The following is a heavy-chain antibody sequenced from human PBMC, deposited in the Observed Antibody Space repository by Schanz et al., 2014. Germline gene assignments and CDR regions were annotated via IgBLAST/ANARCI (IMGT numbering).Heavy chain of an antibody. CDR2: IKKDGSEK. CDR1: GFTFSGFC. J-gene: IGHJ5*02. V-gene: IGHV3-7*01. Sequence: EVQLAESGGGLVQPGGSLRLSCAASGFTFSGFCMTWVRQAPGKGLEWVANIKKDGSEKYYVDSVKGRFTISRDNAKNSLFLQMNSLSPEDTAVYYCARGRVLESWGQGTLVTVSS. CDR3: ARGRVLES. D-gene: IGHD1-1*01.